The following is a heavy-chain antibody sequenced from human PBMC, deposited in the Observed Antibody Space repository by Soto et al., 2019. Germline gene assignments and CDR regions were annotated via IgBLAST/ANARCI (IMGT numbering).Heavy chain of an antibody. Sequence: SETLSLTCAVYGGSFSGYYWTWIRQPPGTGLEWIGEINHSGSTNYNPSLKSRVTISVDTSKNQFPLKLSSVTAADTAVYYCARSGGSGSYHTFDDWGKGTLVTVSS. CDR1: GGSFSGYY. J-gene: IGHJ4*02. D-gene: IGHD3-10*01. CDR2: INHSGST. CDR3: ARSGGSGSYHTFDD. V-gene: IGHV4-34*01.